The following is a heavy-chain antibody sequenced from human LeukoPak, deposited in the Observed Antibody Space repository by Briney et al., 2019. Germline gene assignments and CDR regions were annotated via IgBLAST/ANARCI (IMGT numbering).Heavy chain of an antibody. CDR2: ISSSSSTI. CDR3: ARDHIVVVTAPNNIYYYYYYMDV. J-gene: IGHJ6*03. D-gene: IGHD2-21*02. V-gene: IGHV3-11*01. CDR1: GFTFSDYY. Sequence: KPGGSLRLSCAASGFTFSDYYMSWIRQAPGKGLEWVSYISSSSSTIYYADSVKGRFTISRDNAKNSLYLQMNSLRAEDTAVYYCARDHIVVVTAPNNIYYYYYYMDVWGKGTTVTVSS.